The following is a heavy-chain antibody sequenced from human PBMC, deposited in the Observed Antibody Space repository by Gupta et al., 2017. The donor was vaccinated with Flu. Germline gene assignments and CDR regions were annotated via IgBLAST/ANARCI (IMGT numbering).Heavy chain of an antibody. CDR1: GITFGDFW. D-gene: IGHD2-15*01. Sequence: EVQLVESGGGLVQPGGSLRLSCAATGITFGDFWMHWVRQAPGKGLMWVSRINGDGNIINYADSVKGRLTISRDNARNTLYLQLNSLRVEDTAVYHCAFGYNNGWWPAFDVWGQGTMVTVSS. J-gene: IGHJ3*01. CDR3: AFGYNNGWWPAFDV. CDR2: INGDGNII. V-gene: IGHV3-74*01.